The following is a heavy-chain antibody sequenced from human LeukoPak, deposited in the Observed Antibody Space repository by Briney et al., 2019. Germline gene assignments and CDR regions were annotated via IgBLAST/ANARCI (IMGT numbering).Heavy chain of an antibody. Sequence: ASVKVSCKASGHTFTSYYMHWVRQATGQGLEWMGWMNPNSGNTGYAQKFQGRVTITRNTSISTAYMELSSLRSEDTAVYYCARGAGSTSVYYYMDVWGKGTTVTVSS. CDR2: MNPNSGNT. CDR3: ARGAGSTSVYYYMDV. J-gene: IGHJ6*03. D-gene: IGHD2-15*01. CDR1: GHTFTSYY. V-gene: IGHV1-8*03.